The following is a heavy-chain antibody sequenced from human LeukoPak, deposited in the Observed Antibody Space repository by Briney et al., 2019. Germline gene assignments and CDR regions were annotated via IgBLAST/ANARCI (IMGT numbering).Heavy chain of an antibody. D-gene: IGHD6-19*01. CDR1: GFTFSSYA. Sequence: QPGGSLRLSCAASGFTFSSYAMHWVRQAPGKGLEWVAVISYDGSNKYYADSVKGQFTISRDNSKNTLYLQMNSLKTEDTAVYYCTTDFAYTSGWYLFDYWGQGTLVTVSS. V-gene: IGHV3-30-3*01. CDR3: TTDFAYTSGWYLFDY. J-gene: IGHJ4*02. CDR2: ISYDGSNK.